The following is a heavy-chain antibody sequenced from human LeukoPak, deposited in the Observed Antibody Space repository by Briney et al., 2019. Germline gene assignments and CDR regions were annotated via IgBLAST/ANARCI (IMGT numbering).Heavy chain of an antibody. CDR1: GGSISSGGYY. V-gene: IGHV4-31*03. D-gene: IGHD6-13*01. J-gene: IGHJ3*02. CDR3: ARDEGSSWYRANAFDI. Sequence: SQTLSLTCTVSGGSISSGGYYWSWIRQHPGKGLEWIGYIYYSGSTYYNPSLKSRVTISVDTSKNQFSLKLSSVTAADTAVYYCARDEGSSWYRANAFDIWGQGTMVTVSS. CDR2: IYYSGST.